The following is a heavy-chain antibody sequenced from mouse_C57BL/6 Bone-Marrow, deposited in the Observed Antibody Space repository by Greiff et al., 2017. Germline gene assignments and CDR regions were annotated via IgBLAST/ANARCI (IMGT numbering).Heavy chain of an antibody. J-gene: IGHJ3*01. D-gene: IGHD2-4*01. CDR3: AKRIYYDYDWFAY. CDR2: IDPSDSYT. CDR1: GYTFTSYW. Sequence: QVQLQQPGAELVKPGASVKLSCKASGYTFTSYWMQWVKQRPGQGLEWIGEIDPSDSYTNYNQKFKGKATLNVDTSSITAYMQLSRLTSEDSAVYYCAKRIYYDYDWFAYWGQGTLVTVSA. V-gene: IGHV1-50*01.